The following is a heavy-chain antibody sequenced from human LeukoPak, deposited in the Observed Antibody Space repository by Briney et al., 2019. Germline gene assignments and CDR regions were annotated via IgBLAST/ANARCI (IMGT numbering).Heavy chain of an antibody. CDR1: GFTFSSYG. V-gene: IGHV3-30*02. CDR3: AKQTSGYYYLDY. Sequence: GGSLRLSCAASGFTFSSYGMHWVRQAPGKGLEWVAVIWYDGSNKYYADSVKGRFTISRDNSKNTLYLQMNSLRAEDTAVYYCAKQTSGYYYLDYWGQGTLVTVSS. CDR2: IWYDGSNK. D-gene: IGHD3-22*01. J-gene: IGHJ4*02.